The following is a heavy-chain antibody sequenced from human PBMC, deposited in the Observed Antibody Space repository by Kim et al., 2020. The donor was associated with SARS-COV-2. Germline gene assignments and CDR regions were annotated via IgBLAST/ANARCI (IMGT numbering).Heavy chain of an antibody. CDR1: GFIFSNAW. D-gene: IGHD3-10*01. V-gene: IGHV3-15*01. Sequence: GGSLRLSCAASGFIFSNAWMSWVRQAPGKGLEWVGHIKSKTDGGTTDYAAPVKGRFTISRDDSKTTLYLQMNSLETEDTAVYYCTTILYYYGSGPTFAYWGQGTLVTVSS. J-gene: IGHJ4*02. CDR3: TTILYYYGSGPTFAY. CDR2: IKSKTDGGTT.